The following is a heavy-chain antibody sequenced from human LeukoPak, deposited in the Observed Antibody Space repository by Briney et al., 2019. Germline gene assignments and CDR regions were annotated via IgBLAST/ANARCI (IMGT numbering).Heavy chain of an antibody. Sequence: SETLSLTCTVSGGSISSYYWSWIRQPAGEGLEWIGRIYTSGSTNYNPSLKSRVTMSVDTSKNQFSLKLSSVTAADTAVYYCARDGYDILTGYSYYFDYWGQGTLVTVSS. J-gene: IGHJ4*02. CDR2: IYTSGST. V-gene: IGHV4-4*07. D-gene: IGHD3-9*01. CDR3: ARDGYDILTGYSYYFDY. CDR1: GGSISSYY.